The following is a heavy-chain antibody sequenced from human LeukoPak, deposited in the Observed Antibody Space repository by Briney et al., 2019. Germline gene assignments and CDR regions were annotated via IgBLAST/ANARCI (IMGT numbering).Heavy chain of an antibody. V-gene: IGHV4-39*01. D-gene: IGHD3-10*01. CDR2: IYYSGTT. CDR1: GGSITRTNYY. J-gene: IGHJ4*02. Sequence: SETLSLTCTVSGGSITRTNYYWGWIRQPPGKGLEWIESIYYSGTTYYNPSLKSRVTIAVDTSEYQFSLKRRSMTAADTAGYYCSRHVSLRAGSTESDYWGQGTLVPVSS. CDR3: SRHVSLRAGSTESDY.